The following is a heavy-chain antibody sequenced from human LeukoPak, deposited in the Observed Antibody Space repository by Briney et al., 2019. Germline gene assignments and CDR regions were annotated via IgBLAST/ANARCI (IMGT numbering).Heavy chain of an antibody. CDR3: ARVQWSQPHPDV. J-gene: IGHJ6*04. D-gene: IGHD3-10*01. Sequence: GVSVKVSCKASGYTFTGYYMHWVRQAPGQGLEWMGWINPNSGGTNYAQKFQGRVTMTRDTSISTAYMELSRLRSDDTAVYYCARVQWSQPHPDVWGKGTTVTVSS. V-gene: IGHV1-2*02. CDR2: INPNSGGT. CDR1: GYTFTGYY.